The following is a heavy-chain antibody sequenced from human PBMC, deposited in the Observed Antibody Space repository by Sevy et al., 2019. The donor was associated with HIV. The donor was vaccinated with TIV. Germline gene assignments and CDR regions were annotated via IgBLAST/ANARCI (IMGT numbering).Heavy chain of an antibody. V-gene: IGHV1-2*02. CDR2: INPNSGGT. D-gene: IGHD6-13*01. CDR3: ARAKGAGKVY. J-gene: IGHJ4*02. Sequence: ASVKVSCKPSGGTFSNYGINWVRQAPGQGLEWMGWINPNSGGTNYAQKFQGRVTMTRDTSISTAYMELSRLRSDDTAVYYCARAKGAGKVYWGQGTLVTVSS. CDR1: GGTFSNYG.